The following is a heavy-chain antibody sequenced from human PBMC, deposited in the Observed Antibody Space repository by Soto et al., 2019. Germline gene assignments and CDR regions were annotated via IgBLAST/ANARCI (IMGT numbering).Heavy chain of an antibody. CDR3: ARDCRFTSCYYHDAFDI. D-gene: IGHD2-2*01. V-gene: IGHV1-8*01. Sequence: QVQLVQSGAEVKKPGASVKVSCKASGYTFTSYDINWVRQATGQGPEWMGWMNPNSGNTGYAQKFQGRVTMTRNTSISTAYMELSSLRSEDTAVYYCARDCRFTSCYYHDAFDIWGQGTMVTVSS. J-gene: IGHJ3*02. CDR1: GYTFTSYD. CDR2: MNPNSGNT.